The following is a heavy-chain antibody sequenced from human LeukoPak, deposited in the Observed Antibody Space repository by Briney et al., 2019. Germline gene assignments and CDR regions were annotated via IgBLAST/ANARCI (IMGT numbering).Heavy chain of an antibody. J-gene: IGHJ4*02. Sequence: GGSLRLSCAASGFTFGSNIMHWVRQAPGKGLEWVAGIWYDGSRKHYADSAEGRFSISRDNSKNTLDLQMNSLRAEDTAIYYCAKDKWEDSGIYYHYFDYWGQGILVTVSS. CDR2: IWYDGSRK. D-gene: IGHD1-26*01. V-gene: IGHV3-33*06. CDR1: GFTFGSNI. CDR3: AKDKWEDSGIYYHYFDY.